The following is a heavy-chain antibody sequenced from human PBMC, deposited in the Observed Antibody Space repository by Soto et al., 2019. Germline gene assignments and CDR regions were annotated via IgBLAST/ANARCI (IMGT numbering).Heavy chain of an antibody. CDR1: GGTFSSYT. CDR3: ARGTAVTSRGMDV. CDR2: IIPVPNIV. J-gene: IGHJ6*02. V-gene: IGHV1-69*02. Sequence: QVQLVQSGAEVKKPGSSVKVSCKASGGTFSSYTISWVRQAPGQGLEWMGMIIPVPNIVNYAQRFQGRVTFTADKSTHTAYMERSSMRSEDTAVYYCARGTAVTSRGMDVRGRGTMVTVSS. D-gene: IGHD4-17*01.